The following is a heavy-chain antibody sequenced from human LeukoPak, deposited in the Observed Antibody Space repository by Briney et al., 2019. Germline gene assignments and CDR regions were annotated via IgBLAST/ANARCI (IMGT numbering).Heavy chain of an antibody. CDR2: ISTYNGNT. V-gene: IGHV1-18*01. Sequence: ASVKVSCKASGYTFTSYGISWVRQAPGQGLEWMGWISTYNGNTNYAQNPQGRVTMTTDTSTSTAYMELRSLRSDDTAMYYCARVMRRDGYNRPLDYWGQGTLVTVSS. CDR1: GYTFTSYG. CDR3: ARVMRRDGYNRPLDY. D-gene: IGHD5-24*01. J-gene: IGHJ4*02.